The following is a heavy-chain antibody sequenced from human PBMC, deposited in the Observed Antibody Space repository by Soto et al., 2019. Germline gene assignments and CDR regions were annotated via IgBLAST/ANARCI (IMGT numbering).Heavy chain of an antibody. D-gene: IGHD3-3*01. CDR2: ISPCKGNT. Sequence: ASVKVSCKASGYNFMPYGVNWVRQAPGQGLEWMGWISPCKGNTNYAQKLQGRVTMTTDTSTSTAYMELRSLRSDDTDVYYCARETGIRFLEWLVYEPMDVWGQGNEVTVS. V-gene: IGHV1-18*04. CDR3: ARETGIRFLEWLVYEPMDV. J-gene: IGHJ6*02. CDR1: GYNFMPYG.